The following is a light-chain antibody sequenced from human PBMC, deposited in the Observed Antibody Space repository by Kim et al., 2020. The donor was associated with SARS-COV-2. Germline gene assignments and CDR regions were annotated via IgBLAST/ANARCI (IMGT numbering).Light chain of an antibody. J-gene: IGKJ4*01. CDR2: DAA. Sequence: PGRGAILSCRASQSIGISLGWYQHKLGQAPRLLIYDAAIRAAGIPDRVSGGGSGTDFTLTISSLEPEDFAIYYCQQRNNWPPAVTFGGGTKVDIK. CDR3: QQRNNWPPAVT. V-gene: IGKV3-11*01. CDR1: QSIGIS.